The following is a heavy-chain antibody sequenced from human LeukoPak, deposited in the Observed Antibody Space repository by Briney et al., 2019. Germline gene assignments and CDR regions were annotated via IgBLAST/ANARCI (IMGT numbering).Heavy chain of an antibody. D-gene: IGHD2-2*01. Sequence: QPGGSLRLSCAASGFTFSSYWMYWVRQAPGKGLVWVSRINGDGRSTNYADSVKGRFTVSRDNAKNTLYLQMNSLRAEDTAVYYCARSGYCSSTSCYVAVAGTFDSWGQGTLVTVSS. CDR1: GFTFSSYW. J-gene: IGHJ4*02. V-gene: IGHV3-74*01. CDR2: INGDGRST. CDR3: ARSGYCSSTSCYVAVAGTFDS.